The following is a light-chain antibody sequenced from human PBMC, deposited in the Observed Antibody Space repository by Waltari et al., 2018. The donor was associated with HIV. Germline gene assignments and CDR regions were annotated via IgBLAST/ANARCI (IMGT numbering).Light chain of an antibody. V-gene: IGKV1-NL1*01. Sequence: DIQMTQSPSSLSASVGDSVPITCRASQAISNSLAWYQQKPGKAPKLLLYAASRLESGVPSRFSGSRSGTDYALTISSLQPEDFAVYYCQQYFSPPPLTFGGGTKVEIK. CDR2: AAS. CDR1: QAISNS. CDR3: QQYFSPPPLT. J-gene: IGKJ4*01.